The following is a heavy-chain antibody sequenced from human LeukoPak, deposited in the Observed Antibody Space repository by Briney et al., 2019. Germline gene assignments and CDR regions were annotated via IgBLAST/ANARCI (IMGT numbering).Heavy chain of an antibody. J-gene: IGHJ4*02. CDR2: IYYSGST. CDR1: GGSISSYY. CDR3: ARDGYNSVYFDY. D-gene: IGHD5-24*01. Sequence: SETLSLTCTVSGGSISSYYWSWIRQPPGKGLEWIGYIYYSGSTNYNPSLKSRVAISVDTSKNQFSLKLSSVTAADTAVYYCARDGYNSVYFDYWGQGTLVTVSS. V-gene: IGHV4-59*01.